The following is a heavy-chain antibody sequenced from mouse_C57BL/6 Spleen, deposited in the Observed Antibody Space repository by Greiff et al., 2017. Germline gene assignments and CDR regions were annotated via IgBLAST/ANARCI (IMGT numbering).Heavy chain of an antibody. J-gene: IGHJ4*01. CDR3: ARPPLTGTLYAMDY. CDR1: GYTFTSYW. D-gene: IGHD4-1*01. CDR2: IDPSDSYT. Sequence: QVQLQQSGAELVKPGASVKLSCKASGYTFTSYWMQWVKQRPGQGLEWIGEIDPSDSYTNYNQKFKGKATLTVDTSSSTAYMQLSSLTSEDSAVYYCARPPLTGTLYAMDYWGQGTSVTVSS. V-gene: IGHV1-50*01.